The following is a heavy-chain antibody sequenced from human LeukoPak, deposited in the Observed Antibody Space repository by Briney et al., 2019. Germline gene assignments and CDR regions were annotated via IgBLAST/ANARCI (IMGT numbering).Heavy chain of an antibody. CDR3: ARGGRLELLIYHYYYMDV. CDR1: GYTFTCYY. V-gene: IGHV1-2*02. Sequence: ASVKVSCKASGYTFTCYYMHWLRQAPGQGGEWMGWINPNRGGTNYAQKFQGRVTMTRDTSISTADMELSRLRSDNTAVYYGARGGRLELLIYHYYYMDVWGKGTTVTVSS. J-gene: IGHJ6*03. CDR2: INPNRGGT. D-gene: IGHD1-26*01.